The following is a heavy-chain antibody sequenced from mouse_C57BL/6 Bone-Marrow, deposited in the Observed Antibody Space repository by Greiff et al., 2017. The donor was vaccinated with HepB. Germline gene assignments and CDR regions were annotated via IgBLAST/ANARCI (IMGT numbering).Heavy chain of an antibody. CDR1: GYTFTSYW. CDR3: ARTFITTVPSFDY. CDR2: IDPSDSYT. D-gene: IGHD1-1*01. J-gene: IGHJ2*01. Sequence: VQLQQPGAELVMPGASVKLSCKASGYTFTSYWMHWVKQRPGQGLEWIGEIDPSDSYTKYNQKFKGKSTLTVDKSSSTAYMQLSSLTSVDSAVYYWARTFITTVPSFDYWGQGTTLTVSS. V-gene: IGHV1-69*01.